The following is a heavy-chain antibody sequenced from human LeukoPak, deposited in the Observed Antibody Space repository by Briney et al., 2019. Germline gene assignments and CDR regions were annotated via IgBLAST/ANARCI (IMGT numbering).Heavy chain of an antibody. J-gene: IGHJ3*01. CDR3: ARDDGYGDYVVGAFDL. CDR1: GYTFTSSY. V-gene: IGHV1-46*01. Sequence: ASVKVSCKAPGYTFTSSYMHWVRQAPGQGFEWMGVIKPSGGSTAYAQKFQGRVTMTGDTSTSTVYMELSSLRSEDTAVYYCARDDGYGDYVVGAFDLWGQGTRVTVSS. CDR2: IKPSGGST. D-gene: IGHD4-17*01.